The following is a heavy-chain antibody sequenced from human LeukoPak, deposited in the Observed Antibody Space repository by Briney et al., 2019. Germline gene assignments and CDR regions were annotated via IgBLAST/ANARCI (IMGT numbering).Heavy chain of an antibody. J-gene: IGHJ4*02. V-gene: IGHV3-15*07. CDR3: TTPRGIPN. D-gene: IGHD2-21*01. CDR2: IKSKTDGGTT. Sequence: GGSLRLSCAASGFILSNVWMNWVRQAPGKGLEWVGRIKSKTDGGTTDYAAPVKGRFTISRDESENMIYLEMNSLKIEDTAVYYCTTPRGIPNWGQGTLVTVSS. CDR1: GFILSNVW.